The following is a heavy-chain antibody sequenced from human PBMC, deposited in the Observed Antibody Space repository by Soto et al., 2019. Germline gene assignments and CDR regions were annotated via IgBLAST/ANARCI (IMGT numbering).Heavy chain of an antibody. CDR3: ARVPGNFWSGYYKGFDY. V-gene: IGHV6-1*01. CDR1: GDSVSSNSAA. CDR2: TYYRSKWYN. Sequence: SQTLSLTCAISGDSVSSNSAAWNWIRQSPSRGLEWLGRTYYRSKWYNDYEVSVKSRITINPDTSKNQFSLQLNSVTPEDTAVYYCARVPGNFWSGYYKGFDYWGQGTLVTVSS. D-gene: IGHD3-3*01. J-gene: IGHJ4*02.